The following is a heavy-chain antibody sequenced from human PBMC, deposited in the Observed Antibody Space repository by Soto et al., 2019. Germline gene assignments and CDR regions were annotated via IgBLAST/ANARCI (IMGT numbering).Heavy chain of an antibody. CDR1: GGSISSSSYY. CDR3: ARRYYDFWSGYSNWFDP. CDR2: IYYSGST. V-gene: IGHV4-39*01. Sequence: QLQLQESGPGLVKPSETLSLTCTVSGGSISSSSYYWGWIRQPPGKGLEWIGSIYYSGSTYYNPSLKSRVTISVDTSKNQFSLKLSSVTAADTAVYYCARRYYDFWSGYSNWFDPWGQGTLVTVSS. D-gene: IGHD3-3*01. J-gene: IGHJ5*02.